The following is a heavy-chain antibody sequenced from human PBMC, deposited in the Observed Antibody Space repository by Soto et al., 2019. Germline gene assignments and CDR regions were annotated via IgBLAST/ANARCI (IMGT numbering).Heavy chain of an antibody. CDR2: ISHDGSNT. J-gene: IGHJ4*02. Sequence: PGGSLRLSCAASGFTFSLYAVHWVRQAPGKGLEWVALISHDGSNTYYPDSVRGRFTISRDNSNNTLYLQMSSLRADDSAVYFCARGSKDSYPGSRIFDFWGRGTLVTVSS. CDR1: GFTFSLYA. CDR3: ARGSKDSYPGSRIFDF. V-gene: IGHV3-30*04. D-gene: IGHD3-10*01.